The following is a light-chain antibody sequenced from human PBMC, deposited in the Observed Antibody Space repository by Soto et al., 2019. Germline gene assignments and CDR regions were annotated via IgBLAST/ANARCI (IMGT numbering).Light chain of an antibody. Sequence: EIVLTQSPGTLSLSPGEGASLSCRASQSVSSNYLAWYQQKPGQAPRLLIHGASSRATGIPDRFSGSGSGTDFTLTISRLEPEDFAVYYCQQYGSSPTFGQWTKVEIK. CDR1: QSVSSNY. J-gene: IGKJ1*01. CDR2: GAS. CDR3: QQYGSSPT. V-gene: IGKV3-20*01.